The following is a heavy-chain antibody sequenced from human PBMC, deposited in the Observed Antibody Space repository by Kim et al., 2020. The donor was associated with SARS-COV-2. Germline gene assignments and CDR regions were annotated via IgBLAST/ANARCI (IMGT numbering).Heavy chain of an antibody. CDR2: IYYSGST. CDR3: ARGFGHCSSTSCYGNWFDP. CDR1: GGSISSGGYY. V-gene: IGHV4-31*03. Sequence: SETLSLTCTVSGGSISSGGYYWSWIRQHPGKGLEWIGYIYYSGSTYYNPSLKSRVTISVDTSKNQFSLKLSSVTAADTAVYYCARGFGHCSSTSCYGNWFDPWGQGTLVTVSS. D-gene: IGHD2-2*01. J-gene: IGHJ5*02.